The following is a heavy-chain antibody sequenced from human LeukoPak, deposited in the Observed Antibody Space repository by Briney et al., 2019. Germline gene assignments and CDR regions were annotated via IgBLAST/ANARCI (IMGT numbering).Heavy chain of an antibody. Sequence: PGGSLRLSCAASGFTVTDNYMNWVRQSSGKGLEWVSVIYGGGDTNYADSVKGRFIISRDTSKNTVYLQMNSLRAEDTAVYYCARDNDYYYGMDVWGQGTTVTVSS. V-gene: IGHV3-53*01. J-gene: IGHJ6*02. CDR1: GFTVTDNY. CDR3: ARDNDYYYGMDV. CDR2: IYGGGDT.